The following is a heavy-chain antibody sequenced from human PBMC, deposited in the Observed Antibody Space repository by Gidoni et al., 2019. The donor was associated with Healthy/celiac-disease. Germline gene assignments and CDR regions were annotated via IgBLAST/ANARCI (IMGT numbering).Heavy chain of an antibody. V-gene: IGHV4-61*01. CDR1: GGSDSSGSSY. D-gene: IGHD1-20*01. J-gene: IGHJ6*03. CDR3: ARDSVYGSPRGYYYMDV. Sequence: QVPLLESSPGLVQHSATLSLTSTVSGGSDSSGSSYWSWIRQPPGKGREWIGYIYYSGRTNYNPSLKSRVTISVDTSKNQFSLKLSSVTAADTAGYYCARDSVYGSPRGYYYMDVWGKGTTVTVSS. CDR2: IYYSGRT.